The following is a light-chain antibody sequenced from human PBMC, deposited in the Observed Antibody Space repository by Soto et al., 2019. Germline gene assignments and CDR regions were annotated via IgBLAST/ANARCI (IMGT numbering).Light chain of an antibody. V-gene: IGKV1-33*01. CDR2: HSS. Sequence: DILMTQSPSSLSPSVGDRVTITCQASQDISKYLNWYQQKPGTPPKLLIYHSSNLETGVPSRFSGSGSGTHFILTISSLQPEDIATYFCQQRSNWYTFGQGTKLEIK. CDR1: QDISKY. J-gene: IGKJ2*01. CDR3: QQRSNWYT.